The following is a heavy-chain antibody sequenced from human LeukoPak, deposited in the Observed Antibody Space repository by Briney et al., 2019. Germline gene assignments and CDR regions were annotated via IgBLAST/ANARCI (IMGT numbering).Heavy chain of an antibody. V-gene: IGHV3-48*03. J-gene: IGHJ4*02. CDR1: GFTFSSYE. CDR3: ARVVAARDYFDY. CDR2: ISSSGSTI. D-gene: IGHD2-15*01. Sequence: PGGSLRLSCAASGFTFSSYEMNWVRQAPGKGLEWVSYISSSGSTIYYADSVKGRFTISRDNAKNSLYLQMNSLRAEGTAVYYCARVVAARDYFDYWGQGTLVTVSS.